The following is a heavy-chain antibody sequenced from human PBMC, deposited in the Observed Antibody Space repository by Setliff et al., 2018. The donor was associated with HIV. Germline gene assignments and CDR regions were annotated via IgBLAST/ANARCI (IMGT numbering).Heavy chain of an antibody. CDR2: IDPEDGET. Sequence: ASVKVSCKASGYSFTTYFMHWVRQAPGKGLEWMGRIDPEDGETIYAERFRGRISLTVDKSTGTAYMELNRLRSEDTAVYCCGTVRIAVPDDFDFWGQGTLVTVSS. CDR1: GYSFTTYF. CDR3: GTVRIAVPDDFDF. V-gene: IGHV1-69-2*01. J-gene: IGHJ4*02. D-gene: IGHD6-19*01.